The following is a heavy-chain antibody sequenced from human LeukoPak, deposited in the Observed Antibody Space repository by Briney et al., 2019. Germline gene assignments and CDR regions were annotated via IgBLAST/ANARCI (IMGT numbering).Heavy chain of an antibody. CDR2: INSDGSST. J-gene: IGHJ4*02. CDR3: ARVSSGWYYFDY. CDR1: GFTFSSYW. Sequence: GGSLRLSCAACGFTFSSYWMHWVRQAPGKGLVWVSRINSDGSSTSYAASVKGRFTISRDNAKNTLYLQMNSLRAEDTAVYYCARVSSGWYYFDYWGQGTLVTVSS. D-gene: IGHD6-19*01. V-gene: IGHV3-74*01.